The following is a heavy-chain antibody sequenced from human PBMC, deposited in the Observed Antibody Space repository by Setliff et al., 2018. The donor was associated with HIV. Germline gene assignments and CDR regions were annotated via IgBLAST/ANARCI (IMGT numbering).Heavy chain of an antibody. CDR1: GFTFSSYW. CDR2: INSDGSST. Sequence: GGSLRLSCAASGFTFSSYWMHWVRQAPGKGLVWVSRINSDGSSTYYADSVKGRFTISRDNSKNTVFLQMNSLRAEDTAVYYCAAVPWGHSSLIIDHWGQGTPVTVSS. D-gene: IGHD3-16*01. V-gene: IGHV3-74*01. CDR3: AAVPWGHSSLIIDH. J-gene: IGHJ4*02.